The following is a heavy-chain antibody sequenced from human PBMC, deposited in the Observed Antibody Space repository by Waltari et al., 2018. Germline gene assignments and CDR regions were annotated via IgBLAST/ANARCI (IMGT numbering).Heavy chain of an antibody. CDR3: ARVERNYGGSHYFDF. CDR2: IYSGGST. Sequence: EVQLVESGGGLVQSGGSLRLSCAASGFTVSSNYMSWVRQAPGKGLEWVSVIYSGGSTYYADSVKGRFTISRDNSKNTLYLQMNSLRVEDTAVYYCARVERNYGGSHYFDFWGQGTLVTVSS. CDR1: GFTVSSNY. V-gene: IGHV3-66*02. D-gene: IGHD1-7*01. J-gene: IGHJ4*02.